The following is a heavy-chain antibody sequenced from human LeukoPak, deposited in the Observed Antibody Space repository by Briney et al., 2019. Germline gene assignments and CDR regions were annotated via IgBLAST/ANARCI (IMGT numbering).Heavy chain of an antibody. CDR3: ARRLTQYDCFDP. D-gene: IGHD2-2*01. V-gene: IGHV6-1*01. CDR1: GDSVSSNSVT. CDR2: TYYRSTWYN. J-gene: IGHJ5*02. Sequence: SQTLSLTCAISGDSVSSNSVTWNWIRQSPSRGLEWLGRTYYRSTWYNDYAVSVRGRITVNPDTSKNQFSLHLNSVTTEDTAVYYCARRLTQYDCFDPWGQGILVTVSS.